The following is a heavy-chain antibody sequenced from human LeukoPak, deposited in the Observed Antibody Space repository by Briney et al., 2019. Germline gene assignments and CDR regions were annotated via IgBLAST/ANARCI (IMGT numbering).Heavy chain of an antibody. Sequence: SETLSLTCTVSGGSISSSYYWGWIRQPPGKGLEWIGSIYYSGSTYYNPSLKSRVTISVDTSKNQFSLKLSSVTAADTAVYYCARHVTSDCSGGSCYSGSWFDPWGQGTLVTVSS. CDR3: ARHVTSDCSGGSCYSGSWFDP. J-gene: IGHJ5*02. V-gene: IGHV4-39*01. D-gene: IGHD2-15*01. CDR1: GGSISSSYY. CDR2: IYYSGST.